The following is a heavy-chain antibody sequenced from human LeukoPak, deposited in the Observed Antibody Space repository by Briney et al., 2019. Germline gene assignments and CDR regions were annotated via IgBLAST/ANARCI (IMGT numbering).Heavy chain of an antibody. CDR2: INHSGST. CDR3: ARVGDSSGRYNWFDP. J-gene: IGHJ5*02. CDR1: GGSFSGYY. D-gene: IGHD6-19*01. Sequence: SETLSLTCAVYGGSFSGYYWSWIRQPPGKGLEWIGEINHSGSTNYSPSLKSRVTISVDTSKNQFSLKLSSVTAADTAVYYCARVGDSSGRYNWFDPWGQGTLVTVSS. V-gene: IGHV4-34*01.